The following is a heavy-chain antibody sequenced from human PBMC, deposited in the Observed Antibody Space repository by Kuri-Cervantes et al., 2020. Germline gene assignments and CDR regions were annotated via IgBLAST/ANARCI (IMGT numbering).Heavy chain of an antibody. CDR2: INHSGST. V-gene: IGHV4-38-2*01. CDR1: GYSISSGYY. J-gene: IGHJ6*03. CDR3: ARGYYHMDV. Sequence: SETLSLTCAASGYSISSGYYWGWIRQPPGKGLEWIAHINHSGSTYHNPSLKSRITISVDTSKNQFSLKLSSVTAADTAVYYCARGYYHMDVWGEGTSVTVSS.